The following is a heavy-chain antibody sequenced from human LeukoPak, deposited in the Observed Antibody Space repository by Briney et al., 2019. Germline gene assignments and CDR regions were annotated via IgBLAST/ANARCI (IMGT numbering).Heavy chain of an antibody. D-gene: IGHD2-15*01. CDR2: MKTDGTSI. CDR3: AKSIVVVVAATPGYYGMDV. CDR1: GFRFSNSW. V-gene: IGHV3-74*01. Sequence: GGSLRLSCAASGFRFSNSWMYWVRQGPGKGPVWVSRMKTDGTSIEYADSVKGRFTISRDNAKNTLFLQMSSLRVEDTAVYYCAKSIVVVVAATPGYYGMDVWGQGTTVTVSS. J-gene: IGHJ6*02.